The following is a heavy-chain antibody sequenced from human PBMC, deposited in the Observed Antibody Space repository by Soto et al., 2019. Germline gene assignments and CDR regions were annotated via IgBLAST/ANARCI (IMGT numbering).Heavy chain of an antibody. CDR1: GYTFSDYY. D-gene: IGHD2-2*01. CDR3: ARVRYRNVIHA. Sequence: QEQLVQSESDVKKPGASVTVSCKASGYTFSDYYIHWVRQASGQGLEWMGWIDPRNGGTKYAQKFQDRFSMTTDTSTSTASMELRRLRSDDTAVFFCARVRYRNVIHAWGQGTLVTVSS. CDR2: IDPRNGGT. J-gene: IGHJ4*02. V-gene: IGHV1-2*02.